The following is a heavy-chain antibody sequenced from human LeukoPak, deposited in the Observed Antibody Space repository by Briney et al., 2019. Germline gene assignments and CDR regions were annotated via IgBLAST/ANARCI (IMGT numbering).Heavy chain of an antibody. Sequence: GGSLRLFCAVSGFSFSNYFMTWAPHPPGKGLGWVTAISDTGDETHYADSVKGRFTISRHNSKNTLSLQRNSLRADDTAVYYCAIYQQQPRLGSDYWGQGTLVTVSS. CDR3: AIYQQQPRLGSDY. D-gene: IGHD6-13*01. V-gene: IGHV3-23*01. J-gene: IGHJ4*02. CDR2: ISDTGDET. CDR1: GFSFSNYF.